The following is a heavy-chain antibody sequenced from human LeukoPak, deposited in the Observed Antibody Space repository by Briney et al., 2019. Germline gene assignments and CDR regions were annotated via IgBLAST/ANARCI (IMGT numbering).Heavy chain of an antibody. V-gene: IGHV3-23*01. CDR2: IPGGGGPT. J-gene: IGHJ4*02. Sequence: PGGSLRLSCAASEFTFSSYDLSWVRQAPGKGLEWVSGIPGGGGPTFYADSVKGRFAISRDNSKNTLYLYMNSLRADDTAVYYCAKEGDERGTPYFDYWGQGTLVTVSS. CDR1: EFTFSSYD. CDR3: AKEGDERGTPYFDY.